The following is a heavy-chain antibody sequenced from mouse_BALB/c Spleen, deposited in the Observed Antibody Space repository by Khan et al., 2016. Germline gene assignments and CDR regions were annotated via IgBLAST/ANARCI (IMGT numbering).Heavy chain of an antibody. V-gene: IGHV9-3*02. CDR2: INTNTGEP. J-gene: IGHJ4*01. CDR1: GYTFTNYG. Sequence: QIQLVQSGPELKKPGETVKISCKASGYTFTNYGMNWVKQAPGKGLKWMGWINTNTGEPTYAEEFKGRFAFSLETSASTAYLQINNLKNEDTATYFWGRSSLWLRRDAMDYWGQGTSVTVSS. D-gene: IGHD2-2*01. CDR3: GRSSLWLRRDAMDY.